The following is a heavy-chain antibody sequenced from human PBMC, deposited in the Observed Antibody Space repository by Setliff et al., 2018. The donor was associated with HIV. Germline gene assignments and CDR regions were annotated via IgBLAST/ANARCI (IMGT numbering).Heavy chain of an antibody. CDR3: ARGRTYDSSGYIGNWFDL. CDR2: INLNTGNT. CDR1: GYTFTGYY. V-gene: IGHV1-2*02. Sequence: AASVKVSCKASGYTFTGYYMHWVRQAPGQGLEWMGCINLNTGNTNYAQKFQGRVIVTRDTSINTAYVELRSLRLDDTAVYFCARGRTYDSSGYIGNWFDLWGQGTLVTVS. J-gene: IGHJ5*02. D-gene: IGHD3-22*01.